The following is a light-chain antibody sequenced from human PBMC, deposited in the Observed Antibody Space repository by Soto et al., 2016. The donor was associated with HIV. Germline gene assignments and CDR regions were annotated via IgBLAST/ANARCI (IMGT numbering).Light chain of an antibody. CDR3: MQGLQSPYT. V-gene: IGKV2-28*01. J-gene: IGKJ2*01. CDR2: LGS. Sequence: EIVMTQSPLSLPVTPGESASISCRSNQRPSHINGDTYLDWYLQKPGQPPKLLIYLGSTRAPGVSDRFSGSGSGTDFTLKISRVEAEDVGVYYCMQGLQSPYTFGQGTKVEIK. CDR1: QRPSHINGDTY.